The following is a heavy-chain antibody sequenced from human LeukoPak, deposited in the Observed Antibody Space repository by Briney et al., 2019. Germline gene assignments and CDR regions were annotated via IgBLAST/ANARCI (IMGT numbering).Heavy chain of an antibody. CDR1: GFTVSSSY. Sequence: GGSLRLSCAASGFTVSSSYMSWVRQAPGKGLEWVSYISSSGSTIYYADSVKGRFTISRDNAKNSLFLQMNSLRAEDTALYYCARFGYGGKVDYWGQGTLVTVSS. J-gene: IGHJ4*02. CDR2: ISSSGSTI. D-gene: IGHD4-23*01. V-gene: IGHV3-11*04. CDR3: ARFGYGGKVDY.